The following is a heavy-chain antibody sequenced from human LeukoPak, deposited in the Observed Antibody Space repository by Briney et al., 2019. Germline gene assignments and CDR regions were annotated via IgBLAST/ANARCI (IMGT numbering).Heavy chain of an antibody. J-gene: IGHJ4*02. CDR3: ATIKRGNPFGYFDF. CDR2: MLDSVTS. V-gene: IGHV4-59*02. Sequence: PSQILSFTCTVWGGSVGSHCWGWSRQSPGKGLEWIAYMLDSVTSKDNPSLKSRLTLSADTSKNQFSLRLSYVTAADTAVYYCATIKRGNPFGYFDFWGQGILVTVSS. CDR1: GGSVGSHC. D-gene: IGHD3-16*01.